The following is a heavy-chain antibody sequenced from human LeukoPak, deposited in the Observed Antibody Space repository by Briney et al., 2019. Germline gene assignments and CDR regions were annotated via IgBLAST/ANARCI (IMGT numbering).Heavy chain of an antibody. V-gene: IGHV3-21*01. CDR2: IISSSSYI. Sequence: GGSLRLSCAASGFTFSSYSMNWVRQAPGKGLEWVSSIISSSSYIYYADSVKGRFTISRDNAKNSLYLQMNSLRAEDTAVYYCARDLGYCSGGGCYSSDYWGQGTLVTVSS. D-gene: IGHD2-15*01. CDR1: GFTFSSYS. J-gene: IGHJ4*02. CDR3: ARDLGYCSGGGCYSSDY.